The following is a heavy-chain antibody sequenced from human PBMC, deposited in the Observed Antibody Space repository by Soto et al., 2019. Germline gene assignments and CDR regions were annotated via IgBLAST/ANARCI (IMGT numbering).Heavy chain of an antibody. D-gene: IGHD2-15*01. CDR1: GGSISSGGYS. CDR2: IYHSGST. CDR3: ASHRRGPTYYGMDV. V-gene: IGHV4-30-2*01. Sequence: QLQLQESGSGLVKPSQTLSLTCAVSGGSISSGGYSWSWIRQPPGKGLEWIGYIYHSGSTYYNPSLKRRVTISVDRSKNQFSRKLSSVTAADTAVYYCASHRRGPTYYGMDVWGQGTTVTVSS. J-gene: IGHJ6*02.